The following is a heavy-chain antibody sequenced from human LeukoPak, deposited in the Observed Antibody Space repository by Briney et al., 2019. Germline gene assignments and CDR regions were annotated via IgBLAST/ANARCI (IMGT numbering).Heavy chain of an antibody. CDR3: ARATHKGYCSSTSCYFWFDP. Sequence: PSETLSLTCAVYGGSFSGYYWSWIRQPPGKGLEWIGEINHSGSTNYNPSLKSRVTISVDTSKNQFSLKLSSVTAADTAVYYCARATHKGYCSSTSCYFWFDPWGQGTPVTVSS. CDR1: GGSFSGYY. D-gene: IGHD2-2*01. J-gene: IGHJ5*02. CDR2: INHSGST. V-gene: IGHV4-34*01.